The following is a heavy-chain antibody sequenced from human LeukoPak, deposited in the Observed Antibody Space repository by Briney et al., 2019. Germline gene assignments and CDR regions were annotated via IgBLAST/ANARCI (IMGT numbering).Heavy chain of an antibody. J-gene: IGHJ6*03. CDR3: ARDYRLWLHHYYYYYYMDV. Sequence: PSETLSLTCTVSGGSISSSSYYWGWIRQPPGKGLEWIGSIYYSGSTYYNPSLKSRVTISVDTSKNQFSLKLSSVTAADTAVYYCARDYRLWLHHYYYYYYMDVWGKGTTVTVSS. D-gene: IGHD5-18*01. CDR2: IYYSGST. CDR1: GGSISSSSYY. V-gene: IGHV4-39*07.